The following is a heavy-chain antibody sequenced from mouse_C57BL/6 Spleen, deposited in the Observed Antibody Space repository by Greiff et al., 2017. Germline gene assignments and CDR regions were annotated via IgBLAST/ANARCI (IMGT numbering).Heavy chain of an antibody. V-gene: IGHV5-4*03. D-gene: IGHD3-2*02. CDR2: ISDGGSYT. CDR3: ARGGQLRLPFAY. J-gene: IGHJ3*01. CDR1: GFTFSSYA. Sequence: EVMLVESGGGLVKPGGSLKLSCAASGFTFSSYAMSWVRQTPEKRLEWVATISDGGSYTYYPDNVKGRFTISSKNAKNNLYLQMSHLKSEDTAMYYCARGGQLRLPFAYWGQGTLVTVSA.